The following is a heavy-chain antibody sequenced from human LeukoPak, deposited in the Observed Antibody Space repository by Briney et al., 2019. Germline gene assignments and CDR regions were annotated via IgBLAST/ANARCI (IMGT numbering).Heavy chain of an antibody. CDR1: GFTFDDYG. J-gene: IGHJ4*02. Sequence: GGSLRLSCAASGFTFDDYGMHWVRQAPGKGLEWVSVLYSDGTTYYADSVKGRFTISRDNSKNTLHLEMNNLKAEDTAVYFCARAAYDSNGYTANHDYWGQGTLVTVSS. CDR2: LYSDGTT. CDR3: ARAAYDSNGYTANHDY. D-gene: IGHD3-22*01. V-gene: IGHV3-53*01.